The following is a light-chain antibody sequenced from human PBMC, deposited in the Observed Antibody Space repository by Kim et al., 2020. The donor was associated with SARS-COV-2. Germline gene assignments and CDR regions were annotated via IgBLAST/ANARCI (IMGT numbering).Light chain of an antibody. CDR1: TSNIGTNT. CDR2: NNN. V-gene: IGLV1-44*01. Sequence: IAISCSGSTSNIGTNTVSGYQQLPGAAPKLLIYNNNPRPSGVPDRFSASKSGASATLAISGLQSDDEADYYCAAWDDSLSGLWVFGGGTQLTVL. J-gene: IGLJ3*02. CDR3: AAWDDSLSGLWV.